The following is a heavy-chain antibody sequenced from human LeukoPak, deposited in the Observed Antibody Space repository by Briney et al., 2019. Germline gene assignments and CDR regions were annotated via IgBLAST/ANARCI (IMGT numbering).Heavy chain of an antibody. J-gene: IGHJ4*02. CDR1: GFTFTTYW. V-gene: IGHV3-66*01. D-gene: IGHD5-18*01. CDR3: ARDPGYNYGFDY. CDR2: IYSDGTT. Sequence: PGGSLRLSCAASGFTFTTYWMTWVRQAPGKGLEWVSIIYSDGTTYYADSVKGRFTISRDNSKNSLYLQMNSLRAEDTAVYYCARDPGYNYGFDYWGQGTLVTVSS.